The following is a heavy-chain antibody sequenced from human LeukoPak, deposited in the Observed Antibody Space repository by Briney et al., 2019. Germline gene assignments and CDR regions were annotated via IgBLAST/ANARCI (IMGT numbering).Heavy chain of an antibody. D-gene: IGHD6-19*01. Sequence: SETLSLTCAVYGGSFSTYYWSWIRQPPGKGLEWIGEINHSGSTNYNPSLKSRVTISVDTSKNQFSLKLSSVTAADTAVYYCARDGYSSGWYDFDYWGQGTLVTVSS. V-gene: IGHV4-34*01. CDR3: ARDGYSSGWYDFDY. CDR1: GGSFSTYY. J-gene: IGHJ4*02. CDR2: INHSGST.